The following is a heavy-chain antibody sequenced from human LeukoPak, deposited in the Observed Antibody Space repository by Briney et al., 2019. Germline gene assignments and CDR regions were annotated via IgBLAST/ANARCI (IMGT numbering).Heavy chain of an antibody. Sequence: SETLSLTCAVYGGSFSGYYWSWIRQPPGKGLEWIGEINHSGSTNYNPPLKSRVTISVDTSKNQFSLKLSSVTAADTAVYYCASGRAAAGVSGVDYWGQGTLVTVSS. D-gene: IGHD6-13*01. CDR1: GGSFSGYY. J-gene: IGHJ4*02. CDR2: INHSGST. V-gene: IGHV4-34*01. CDR3: ASGRAAAGVSGVDY.